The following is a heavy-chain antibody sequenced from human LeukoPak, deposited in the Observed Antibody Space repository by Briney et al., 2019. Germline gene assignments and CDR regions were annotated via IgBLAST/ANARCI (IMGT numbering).Heavy chain of an antibody. CDR1: GGSISSGGYY. Sequence: SETLSLTCTVSGGSISSGGYYWSWIRQPPGKGLEWIGYIYHSGSTNYNPSLKSRVTISVDTSKNQFSLKLSSVTAADTAVYYCAREVEDIVVVPAAHFDYWGQGTLVTVSS. CDR3: AREVEDIVVVPAAHFDY. J-gene: IGHJ4*02. CDR2: IYHSGST. V-gene: IGHV4-61*08. D-gene: IGHD2-2*01.